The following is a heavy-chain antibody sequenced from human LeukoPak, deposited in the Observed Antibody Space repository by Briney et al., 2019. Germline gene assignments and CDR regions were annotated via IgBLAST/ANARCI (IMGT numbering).Heavy chain of an antibody. CDR1: GFTFSNSA. CDR2: INNVASHI. V-gene: IGHV3-21*01. J-gene: IGHJ4*02. D-gene: IGHD5-18*01. Sequence: GGSLRLSCVASGFTFSNSAMNWVRQAPGKGLEWVSSINNVASHIYYADSVKGRFTISRDNAKNSVSLEMNNMRAEDTAVYYCARGWIQPDYWGQGTLVTVST. CDR3: ARGWIQPDY.